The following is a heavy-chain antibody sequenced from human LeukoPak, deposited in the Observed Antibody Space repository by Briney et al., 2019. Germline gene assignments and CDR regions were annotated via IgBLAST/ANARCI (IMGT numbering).Heavy chain of an antibody. V-gene: IGHV4-31*03. CDR2: IYYTGIT. CDR3: AASSGVTLGRF. J-gene: IGHJ4*02. Sequence: SQTLSLTCTVSGDSISSGAFYNNWIRQRPGKGLEWIGYIYYTGITSYNPSLKSRATMSEDTSMNQVSLKLSSLTAADTAVYYCAASSGVTLGRFWGQGTLVTVSS. D-gene: IGHD3-16*01. CDR1: GDSISSGAFY.